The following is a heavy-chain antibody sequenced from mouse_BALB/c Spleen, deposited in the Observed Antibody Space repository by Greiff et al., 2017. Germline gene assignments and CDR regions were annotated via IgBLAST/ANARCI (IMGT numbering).Heavy chain of an antibody. V-gene: IGHV1-7*01. CDR3: ARSLLRLPDY. D-gene: IGHD1-2*01. Sequence: VKLQESGAELAKPGASVKMSCKASGYTFTSYWMHWVKQRPGQGLEWIGYINPSTGYTEYNQKFKDKATLTADKSSSTAYMQLSSLTSEDSAVYYCARSLLRLPDYWGQGTTLTVSS. CDR2: INPSTGYT. CDR1: GYTFTSYW. J-gene: IGHJ2*01.